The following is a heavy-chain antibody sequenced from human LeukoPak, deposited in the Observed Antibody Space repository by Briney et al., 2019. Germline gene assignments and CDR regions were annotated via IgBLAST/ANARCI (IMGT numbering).Heavy chain of an antibody. V-gene: IGHV3-66*01. CDR2: IYSGGST. CDR3: ARSSGEQPPFDP. D-gene: IGHD1-26*01. CDR1: GFTVSSNY. Sequence: GGSLRLSCAASGFTVSSNYMSGVRQAPGKGLEWVSVIYSGGSTHYADSVKGRFTISRDNSKNTLYLQMNSLRAEDTAVYYCARSSGEQPPFDPWGQGTLVTVSS. J-gene: IGHJ5*02.